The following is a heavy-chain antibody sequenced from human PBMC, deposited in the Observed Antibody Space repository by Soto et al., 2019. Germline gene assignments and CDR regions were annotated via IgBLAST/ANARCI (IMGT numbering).Heavy chain of an antibody. CDR2: ISAHNGNT. J-gene: IGHJ4*02. V-gene: IGHV1-18*01. CDR3: ARGRYGDY. CDR1: GYTFTSYG. D-gene: IGHD1-1*01. Sequence: QVHLVQSGAEVRKPGASVKVSCKGSGYTFTSYGITWVRQAPGQGLEWMGWISAHNGNTNYAQKLQGRVTVTRDTSTSTDYMELRSLRSDDPAVYYCARGRYGDYWGQGALVTVSS.